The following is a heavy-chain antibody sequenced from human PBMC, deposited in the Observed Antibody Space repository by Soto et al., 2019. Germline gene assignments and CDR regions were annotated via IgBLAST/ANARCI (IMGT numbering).Heavy chain of an antibody. CDR2: MNPGSGDT. J-gene: IGHJ5*02. V-gene: IGHV1-8*01. Sequence: ASVKVSCKASGCSFTNNDVSWVRQATGQGLEWMGCMNPGSGDTGYAQKFQGRVTMTSDISIATAYMELSSLRSDDTAIYYCARMATFGSLNWFDPWGQGTLVTVSS. D-gene: IGHD3-16*01. CDR1: GCSFTNND. CDR3: ARMATFGSLNWFDP.